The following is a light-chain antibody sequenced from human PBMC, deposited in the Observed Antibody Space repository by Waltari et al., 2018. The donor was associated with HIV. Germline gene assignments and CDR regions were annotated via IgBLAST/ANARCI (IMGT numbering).Light chain of an antibody. V-gene: IGLV1-47*01. J-gene: IGLJ3*02. CDR2: RNS. Sequence: QSVLTQPPSASGTPGQRVTISCSGSSSNIGSNYVNWYQQLPGTTPKLLIYRNSQRPSGVPARFSGSKAGTSASLAISGLRSEDEADYYCATWVDSLNTWVFGGGTKLTVL. CDR1: SSNIGSNY. CDR3: ATWVDSLNTWV.